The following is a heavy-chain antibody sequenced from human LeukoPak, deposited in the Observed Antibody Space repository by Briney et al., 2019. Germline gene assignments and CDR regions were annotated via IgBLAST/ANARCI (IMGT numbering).Heavy chain of an antibody. J-gene: IGHJ4*02. D-gene: IGHD5-18*01. CDR3: ARVSGYSYGYCMGY. CDR1: GYSISSGYY. V-gene: IGHV4-38-2*02. Sequence: PSETLSLTCTVSGYSISSGYYWGWIRQPPGRGLEWIGSIYHSGSTYYNPSLKSRVTISVDTSKNQFSLKLSSVTAADTAVYYCARVSGYSYGYCMGYWGQETLVTVSS. CDR2: IYHSGST.